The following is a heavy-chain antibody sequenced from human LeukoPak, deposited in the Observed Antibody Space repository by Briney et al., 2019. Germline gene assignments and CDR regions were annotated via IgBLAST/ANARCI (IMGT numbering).Heavy chain of an antibody. CDR3: ARSRGSYPNWFDP. D-gene: IGHD1-26*01. J-gene: IGHJ5*02. Sequence: PSETLSLTCTVSGGSISSYYWSWIRQPPGKGLEWIGYIYYRGSTNYNPSLKSRVTISVDTSKNQFSLKLSSVTAADTAVYYCARSRGSYPNWFDPWGQGTLVTVSS. V-gene: IGHV4-59*01. CDR2: IYYRGST. CDR1: GGSISSYY.